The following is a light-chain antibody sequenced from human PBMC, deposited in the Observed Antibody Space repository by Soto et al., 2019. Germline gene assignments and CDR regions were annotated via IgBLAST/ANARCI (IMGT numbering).Light chain of an antibody. CDR2: LDSDGSH. V-gene: IGLV4-69*01. Sequence: QLVLTQSPSASASLGASVKRTCTLSSGHSSYAIAWHQQQPEKGPRYLMKLDSDGSHTKGDAIPDRFSGSSSGAERYLTISRLQSEDEADYYCQTWGTGIHVVFGGGTKLTVL. J-gene: IGLJ2*01. CDR1: SGHSSYA. CDR3: QTWGTGIHVV.